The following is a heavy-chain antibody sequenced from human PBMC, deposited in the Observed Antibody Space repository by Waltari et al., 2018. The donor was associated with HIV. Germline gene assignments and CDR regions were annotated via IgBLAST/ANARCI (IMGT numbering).Heavy chain of an antibody. D-gene: IGHD2-2*01. CDR3: ARLGYCSSTSCYYYYYYGMDV. CDR1: GYTFTSYD. CDR2: MNTNSGNT. V-gene: IGHV1-8*01. J-gene: IGHJ6*02. Sequence: QVQLVQSGAEVKKPGPSVKVSCKASGYTFTSYDINRVRQATGQGLEWMGWMNTNSGNTGYAQKFQGRVTMTRNTSISTAYMELSSLRSEDTAVYYCARLGYCSSTSCYYYYYYGMDVWGQGTTVTVSS.